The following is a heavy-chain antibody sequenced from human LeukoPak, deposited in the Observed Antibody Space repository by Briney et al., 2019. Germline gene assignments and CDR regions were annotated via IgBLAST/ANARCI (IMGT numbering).Heavy chain of an antibody. J-gene: IGHJ4*02. D-gene: IGHD3-9*01. Sequence: SETLSLTCAVYGGSFSGYYWSWIRQPPGKGLEWIGEINQSGSTNYNPSLKSRVTISVDTSRNQFSLMLSSVTAADTAVYYCARGAHYYDILTGYPRPQSYFDYWGQGTLVTVSS. CDR1: GGSFSGYY. V-gene: IGHV4-34*01. CDR2: INQSGST. CDR3: ARGAHYYDILTGYPRPQSYFDY.